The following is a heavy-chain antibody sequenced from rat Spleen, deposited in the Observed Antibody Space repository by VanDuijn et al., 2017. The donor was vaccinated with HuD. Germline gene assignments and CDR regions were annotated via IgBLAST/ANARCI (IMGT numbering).Heavy chain of an antibody. CDR1: GFTFSNYY. V-gene: IGHV5-27*01. CDR2: ISAGGDST. D-gene: IGHD4-3*01. J-gene: IGHJ2*01. CDR3: TREKNRGTNDWFNY. Sequence: EVQLVESGGGLLQPGRSLKLSCAASGFTFSNYYMTWVRQAPTKGLEWVAYISAGGDSTYCRDSVKGRFTISRDNTKSTLSLQMDSLRSEDTATYYCTREKNRGTNDWFNYGGQGVMVTVSS.